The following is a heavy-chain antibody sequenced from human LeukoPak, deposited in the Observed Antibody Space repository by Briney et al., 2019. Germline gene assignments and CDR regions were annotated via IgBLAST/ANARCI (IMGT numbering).Heavy chain of an antibody. J-gene: IGHJ5*02. CDR2: IYYSGST. CDR3: ARGGPIVVVPAAIRFDP. CDR1: GGSISSSNW. D-gene: IGHD2-2*01. V-gene: IGHV4-30-4*01. Sequence: SETLSLTCAVSGGSISSSNWWSWIRQPPGKGLEWIGYIYYSGSTYYNPSLKSRGTISVDTSKNQFSLKLSSVTAADTAVYYCARGGPIVVVPAAIRFDPWGQGTLVTVSS.